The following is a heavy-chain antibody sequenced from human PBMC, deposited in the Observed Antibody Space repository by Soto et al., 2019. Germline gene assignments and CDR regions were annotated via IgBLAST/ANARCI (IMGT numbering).Heavy chain of an antibody. J-gene: IGHJ3*02. CDR3: ARARIVVVPAAIDI. CDR2: IKHSGST. Sequence: QVQLQQWGAGQLKPSETLTLTCAVYGGSFSGYYLSWIRQPPGKGLECIGEIKHSGSTNYNPSLKSRVTISVDTSKNQFSLKLSSVTAADTAVYYCARARIVVVPAAIDIWGQGTMVTVSS. D-gene: IGHD2-2*01. CDR1: GGSFSGYY. V-gene: IGHV4-34*01.